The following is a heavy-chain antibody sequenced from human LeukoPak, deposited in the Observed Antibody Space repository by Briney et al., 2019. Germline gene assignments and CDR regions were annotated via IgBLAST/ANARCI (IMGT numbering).Heavy chain of an antibody. CDR3: ARGVGSYSAQYYFDY. CDR1: GFTFNNYG. J-gene: IGHJ4*02. CDR2: IRYDGSNK. Sequence: GGTLRLSCGASGFTFNNYGMHWVRQAPGKGLEWVAFIRYDGSNKYYADSVKGRFTISRDNSKNTLYLQMNSLRAEDTAVYYCARGVGSYSAQYYFDYWGQGTLVTVSS. D-gene: IGHD3-10*01. V-gene: IGHV3-30*02.